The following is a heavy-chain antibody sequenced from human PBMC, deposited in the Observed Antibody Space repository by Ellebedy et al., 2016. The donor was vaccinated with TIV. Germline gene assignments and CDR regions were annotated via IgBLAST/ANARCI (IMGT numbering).Heavy chain of an antibody. V-gene: IGHV4-34*01. Sequence: SETLSLTXTVSGGSFSGYFWSWIRQPPGKGLEWIGEINRSGSTNYSPSLKSRVTISVDTSKNHFSLKLSSVTAADTAVYYCARFGSYWGQGTLVTVSS. CDR3: ARFGSY. CDR1: GGSFSGYF. D-gene: IGHD3-10*01. J-gene: IGHJ4*02. CDR2: INRSGST.